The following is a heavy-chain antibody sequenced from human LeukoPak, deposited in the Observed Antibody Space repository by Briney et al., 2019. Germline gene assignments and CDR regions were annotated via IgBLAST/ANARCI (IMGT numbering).Heavy chain of an antibody. CDR1: GFTFADYT. Sequence: PGGSLRLSCAASGFTFADYTMHWVRQAPGKGLEWISLITWDGSTTSSAASVRGRFTISRDNSKNSLYLQMKSLRTEDTAFYCCAKDVTTYGTSSFDNWGQGTLVTVSS. V-gene: IGHV3-43*01. CDR2: ITWDGSTT. J-gene: IGHJ4*02. CDR3: AKDVTTYGTSSFDN. D-gene: IGHD6-6*01.